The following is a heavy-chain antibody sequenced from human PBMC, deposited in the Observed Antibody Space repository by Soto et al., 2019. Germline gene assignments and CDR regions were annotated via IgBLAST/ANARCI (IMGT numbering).Heavy chain of an antibody. CDR1: GFTFINYA. J-gene: IGHJ2*01. Sequence: EVQLLESGGGLVQPGRSLRLSCAGSGFTFINYAMNWVRQTPGKGLEWVSGISGGGDRTFDADSVKGRFTISRDNSKNTVNLQMNSLRADDTAVYYCARKVLGSTSRPDWWYFDLWGRGTLVTVSS. V-gene: IGHV3-23*01. CDR3: ARKVLGSTSRPDWWYFDL. D-gene: IGHD2-2*01. CDR2: ISGGGDRT.